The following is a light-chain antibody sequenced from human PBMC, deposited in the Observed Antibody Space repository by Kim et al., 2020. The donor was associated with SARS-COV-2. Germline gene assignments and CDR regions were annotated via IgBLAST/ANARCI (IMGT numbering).Light chain of an antibody. J-gene: IGLJ3*02. CDR1: NMGSKN. V-gene: IGLV3-9*01. CDR2: RDS. Sequence: SVARGKTARMTRGRNNMGSKNVHWYKQKPGQAPVLVIYRDSNRPSGIPERFSGSNSGNTATLTISRAQAGDEADYYCQVWDSSTWVFGGGTQLTVL. CDR3: QVWDSSTWV.